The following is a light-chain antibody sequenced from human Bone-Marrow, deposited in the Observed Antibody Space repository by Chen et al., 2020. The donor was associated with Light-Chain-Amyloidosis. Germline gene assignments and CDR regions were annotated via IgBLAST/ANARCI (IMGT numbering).Light chain of an antibody. CDR2: GAF. CDR1: QSFSSNY. V-gene: IGKV3-20*01. J-gene: IGKJ4*01. CDR3: QQYGSSPLT. Sequence: ENVLTQSPGTVSVAPGERTTLSCRASQSFSSNYLAWYQQKPGQAPRLLIYGAFSRATGLPDRFSRSGSGTDFTLTISRLEPEDFAVYYCQQYGSSPLTFGGGTKVEIK.